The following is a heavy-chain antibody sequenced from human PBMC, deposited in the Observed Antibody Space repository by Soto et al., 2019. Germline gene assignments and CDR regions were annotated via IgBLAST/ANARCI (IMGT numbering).Heavy chain of an antibody. CDR2: IYYSGST. V-gene: IGHV4-59*01. CDR1: GGSISSYY. J-gene: IGHJ4*02. CDR3: ARDLPYYYDSSGYYPRGFDY. Sequence: TSETLSLTCTVSGGSISSYYWSWIRQPPGKGLEWIGYIYYSGSTNYNPSLKSRVTISVDTSKNQFSLKLSSVTAADTAVYYCARDLPYYYDSSGYYPRGFDYWGQGTLVTVSS. D-gene: IGHD3-22*01.